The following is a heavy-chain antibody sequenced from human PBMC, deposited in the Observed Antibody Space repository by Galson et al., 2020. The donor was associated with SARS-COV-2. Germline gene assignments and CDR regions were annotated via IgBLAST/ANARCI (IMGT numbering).Heavy chain of an antibody. J-gene: IGHJ4*02. Sequence: GGSLRLSCAASGFTVSSNYMSWVRQAPGKGLEWVSVIYSGGSTYYADSVKGRFTISRDNSKNTLYLQMNSLRAEDTAVYYCARGVDYDFWSGYYTPGAFDYWGQGTLVTVSS. CDR2: IYSGGST. V-gene: IGHV3-53*01. CDR3: ARGVDYDFWSGYYTPGAFDY. D-gene: IGHD3-3*01. CDR1: GFTVSSNY.